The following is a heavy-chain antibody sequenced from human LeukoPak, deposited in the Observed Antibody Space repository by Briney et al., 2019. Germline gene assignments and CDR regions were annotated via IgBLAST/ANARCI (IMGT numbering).Heavy chain of an antibody. D-gene: IGHD3/OR15-3a*01. Sequence: SETLSLTCTVSGGSISSYYWSWIRQPPGKGLEWIGYIYYSGSTNYNPSLKSRVTISVDTSKNQFSLKLSSVTAADTAVYYCARSRTSGSTWTTDYWGQGTQVTVSS. CDR2: IYYSGST. V-gene: IGHV4-59*08. CDR3: ARSRTSGSTWTTDY. CDR1: GGSISSYY. J-gene: IGHJ4*02.